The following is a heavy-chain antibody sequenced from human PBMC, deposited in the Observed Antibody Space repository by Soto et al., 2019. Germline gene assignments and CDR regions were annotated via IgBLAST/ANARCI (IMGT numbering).Heavy chain of an antibody. CDR3: ARSREQWLVDAFDI. CDR1: GGSLTGYY. Sequence: LSLTCVVYGGSLTGYYWSWIRQPPGRGLEWIGEINPTGSPKYNPSLMSRVTISVDTSKTQFSMKLSSVTAADTAVFYCARSREQWLVDAFDIWGQGTMVTVSS. V-gene: IGHV4-34*01. D-gene: IGHD6-19*01. CDR2: INPTGSP. J-gene: IGHJ3*02.